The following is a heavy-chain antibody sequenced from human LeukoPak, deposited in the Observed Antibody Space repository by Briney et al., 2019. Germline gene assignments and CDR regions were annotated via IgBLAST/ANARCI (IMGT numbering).Heavy chain of an antibody. CDR1: GYTLTELS. D-gene: IGHD6-19*01. V-gene: IGHV1-24*01. Sequence: ASVKVSCKVSGYTLTELSMHWVRQAPGKGLEWMGGFDPEDGETIYAQKFQGRVTMTEDTSTDTAYMELSSLRSGDTAVYYCATVTSTAVAEGFDYWGQGTLVTVSS. CDR2: FDPEDGET. CDR3: ATVTSTAVAEGFDY. J-gene: IGHJ4*02.